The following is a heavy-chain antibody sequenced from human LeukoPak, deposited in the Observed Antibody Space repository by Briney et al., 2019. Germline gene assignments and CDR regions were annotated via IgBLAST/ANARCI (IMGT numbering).Heavy chain of an antibody. D-gene: IGHD1-26*01. CDR2: IKKDGSEM. V-gene: IGHV3-7*01. J-gene: IGHJ3*02. CDR1: GLIFSSYW. CDR3: ARQETSSYNGAFDI. Sequence: GGSLRLSCEASGLIFSSYWMSWVRQAPGKGLEWVANIKKDGSEMYYVDSVKGRFTISRDNAKNSLYLQMNSLRADDTAVYHCARQETSSYNGAFDIWGQGAMVTVSS.